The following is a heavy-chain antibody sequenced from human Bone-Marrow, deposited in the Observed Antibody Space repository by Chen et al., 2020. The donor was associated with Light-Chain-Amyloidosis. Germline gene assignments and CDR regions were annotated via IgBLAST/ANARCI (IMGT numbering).Heavy chain of an antibody. D-gene: IGHD6-13*01. CDR1: GYPFIGFY. CDR3: EREGGVAAPLDH. V-gene: IGHV1-2*06. Sequence: QVQLVQSGAEVKEPGASVALSCKTSGYPFIGFYIHWIRQAPGEGLQWMGRIKPSSGATNYAQQFQGRITLSRDTSVNTAYMELHNLTSDATAVYFCEREGGVAAPLDHWGQGTLVTVSA. CDR2: IKPSSGAT. J-gene: IGHJ4*02.